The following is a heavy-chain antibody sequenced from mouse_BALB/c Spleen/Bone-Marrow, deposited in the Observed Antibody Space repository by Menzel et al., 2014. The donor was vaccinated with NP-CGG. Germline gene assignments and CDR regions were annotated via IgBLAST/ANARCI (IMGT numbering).Heavy chain of an antibody. CDR3: ARHYYGSSYYFDY. CDR2: ISSGGSYT. V-gene: IGHV5-9-3*01. D-gene: IGHD1-1*01. J-gene: IGHJ2*01. CDR1: GFTFSSYA. Sequence: EVKLVESGGGLVRPGGSLKLSCAASGFTFSSYAMSWVRQTPEKRLEWVATISSGGSYTYYPDSVKGRFTISRDNAKNTLYLQMSSLRSEDTAMYYCARHYYGSSYYFDYWGQGTTLTASS.